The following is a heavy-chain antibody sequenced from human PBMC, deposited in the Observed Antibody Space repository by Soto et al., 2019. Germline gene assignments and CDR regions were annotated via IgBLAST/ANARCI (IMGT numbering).Heavy chain of an antibody. CDR3: ARQQADFVGGQYFFDY. CDR1: GGSISSGDYY. CDR2: VYYSGVT. J-gene: IGHJ4*02. Sequence: PSETLSLTCTVSGGSISSGDYYWSWIRQPPGKGLEWIGYVYYSGVTYYNPSLKSRLTISLDTSKTQFSLKLGSVTAADTAVYFCARQQADFVGGQYFFDYWSQGTLVTAPQ. V-gene: IGHV4-30-4*08. D-gene: IGHD3-3*01.